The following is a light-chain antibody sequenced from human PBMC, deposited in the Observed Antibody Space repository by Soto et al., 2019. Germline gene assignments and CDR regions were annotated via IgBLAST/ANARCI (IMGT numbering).Light chain of an antibody. V-gene: IGKV1-27*01. CDR1: QDISNH. J-gene: IGKJ4*01. CDR2: AAS. Sequence: DIQMTQSPSSLSASVGDRVTITCRASQDISNHLAWYQQPPGKVRRLLIYAASTLQSGVPSRFSGSGSGTGFTLTISSLQPEDVATYYCQKYTNAPAPFGGGTKVEIK. CDR3: QKYTNAPAP.